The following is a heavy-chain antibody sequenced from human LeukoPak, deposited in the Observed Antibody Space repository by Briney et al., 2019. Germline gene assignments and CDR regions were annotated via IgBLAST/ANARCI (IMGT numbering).Heavy chain of an antibody. CDR1: GFTFSSYW. CDR2: IKTDGSQI. Sequence: GGSLRLSCVPSGFTFSSYWMTWVRQAPGKGLEWVANIKTDGSQIYYVDSVKGRFTISRDKAKNSLYLQMNSLRAEDTAVYYCARSQLLWFGELLDGYWFDPWGRGTLVTVSS. J-gene: IGHJ5*02. CDR3: ARSQLLWFGELLDGYWFDP. D-gene: IGHD3-10*01. V-gene: IGHV3-7*01.